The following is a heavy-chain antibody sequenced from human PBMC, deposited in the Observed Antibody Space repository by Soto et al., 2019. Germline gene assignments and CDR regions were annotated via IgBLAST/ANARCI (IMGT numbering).Heavy chain of an antibody. CDR1: GFTFSNYD. Sequence: GGCLSPSCAASGFTFSNYDMHCVRQVTGKGLEWVSTIGTAGDTYDPGSVKGRFTISRENAKNSLYLQMNSLRAEDTAVYYCARGRLISLYYFDYWGQGTLVTVSS. J-gene: IGHJ4*02. CDR3: ARGRLISLYYFDY. V-gene: IGHV3-13*01. D-gene: IGHD2-15*01. CDR2: IGTAGDT.